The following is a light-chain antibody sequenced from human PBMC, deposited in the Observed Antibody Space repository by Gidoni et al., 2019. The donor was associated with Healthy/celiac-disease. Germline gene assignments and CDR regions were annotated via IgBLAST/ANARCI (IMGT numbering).Light chain of an antibody. CDR1: QSVGSSY. V-gene: IGKV3-20*01. CDR3: QQYGSSRKIT. CDR2: GAS. J-gene: IGKJ5*01. Sequence: EIVLTQSPGTLSLSPGERATLSCRASQSVGSSYLAWYQQKPGQAPRLLIYGASSRATGIPDRFSGSGSGTDFTLTISRLEPEDFAVYYCQQYGSSRKITFGQGTRLEIK.